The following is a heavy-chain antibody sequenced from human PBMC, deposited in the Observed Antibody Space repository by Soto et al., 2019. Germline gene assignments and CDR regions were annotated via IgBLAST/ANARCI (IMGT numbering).Heavy chain of an antibody. CDR1: SDSISSSYW. CDR2: IYHSGST. CDR3: ARGGSHRFDC. J-gene: IGHJ4*02. Sequence: QVLLQESGPGLVKPSGTLSLTCAVSSDSISSSYWWSWVRQPPGKGLEWIGEIYHSGSTNYNASLKSRVTMSVDESKNQFSLKLSSVTAADTAVYYCARGGSHRFDCWGQGMLVTVSS. D-gene: IGHD3-16*02. V-gene: IGHV4-4*02.